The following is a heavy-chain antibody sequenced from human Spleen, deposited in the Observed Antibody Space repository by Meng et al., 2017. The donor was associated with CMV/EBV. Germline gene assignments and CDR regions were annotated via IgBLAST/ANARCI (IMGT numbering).Heavy chain of an antibody. CDR3: ARVLAAAGYFDY. J-gene: IGHJ4*02. Sequence: GESLKISCAASGFTFSDHYMSWIRQVPGKGLEWISYMSSSGSTIYFADSVKGRFTISRDNAKNSLYLQMNSLRAEDTAVYYCARVLAAAGYFDYWGQGTLVTVSS. CDR1: GFTFSDHY. CDR2: MSSSGSTI. V-gene: IGHV3-11*04. D-gene: IGHD6-13*01.